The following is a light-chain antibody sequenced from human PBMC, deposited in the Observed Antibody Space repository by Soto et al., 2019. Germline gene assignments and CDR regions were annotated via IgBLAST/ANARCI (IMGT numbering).Light chain of an antibody. V-gene: IGKV3-11*01. CDR2: DAS. J-gene: IGKJ5*01. CDR3: QHRSNWPPT. CDR1: QTVGNF. Sequence: EIVSTQSPATLSLSPGERATLSCRASQTVGNFLAWYQQKPGQAPRLLIFDASRRATGIPATFSGSGSGTDFTLTISSLEPADFAVYYCQHRSNWPPTFGQGTRLEIK.